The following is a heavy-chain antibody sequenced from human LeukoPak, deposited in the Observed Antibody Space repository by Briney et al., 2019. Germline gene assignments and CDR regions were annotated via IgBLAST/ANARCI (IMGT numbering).Heavy chain of an antibody. Sequence: GGSLRLSCAASGFTFSSYAVSWVRQAPGKGLEWVSAISGSGGSTYYADSVKGRFTISRDNSKNTLYLQMNSLRAEDTAVYYCAKWGGYYDFWSGYYTEVYYYGMDVWGQGTTVTVSS. D-gene: IGHD3-3*01. CDR2: ISGSGGST. CDR1: GFTFSSYA. J-gene: IGHJ6*02. CDR3: AKWGGYYDFWSGYYTEVYYYGMDV. V-gene: IGHV3-23*01.